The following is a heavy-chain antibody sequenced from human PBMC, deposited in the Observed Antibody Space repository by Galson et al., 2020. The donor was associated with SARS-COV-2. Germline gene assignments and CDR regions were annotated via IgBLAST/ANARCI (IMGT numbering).Heavy chain of an antibody. J-gene: IGHJ6*02. Sequence: TGGSLRLSCAASGFTFRSYAMHWVRQAPGKGLDWVAVISYDGSNKYYADSVKGRFTISRDNSKNTLYLQMNSLRAEDTAVYYCARDYIVVVVTDTWYYGMDVWGQGTTVTVSS. D-gene: IGHD3-22*01. V-gene: IGHV3-30-3*01. CDR2: ISYDGSNK. CDR1: GFTFRSYA. CDR3: ARDYIVVVVTDTWYYGMDV.